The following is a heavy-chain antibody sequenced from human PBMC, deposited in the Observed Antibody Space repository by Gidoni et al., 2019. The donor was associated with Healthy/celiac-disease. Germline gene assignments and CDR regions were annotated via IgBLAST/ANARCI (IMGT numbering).Heavy chain of an antibody. V-gene: IGHV3-72*01. CDR2: TRNKANSYTT. Sequence: EVQLVESGGGLVQPGGSLRLSCAASGFTFSDHYMDWVRQAPGQGLEWVGRTRNKANSYTTEYAASVKGRFTISRDDSKNSLYLQMNSLKTEDTAVYYCARVGYCSSTSCTMRGAFDIWGQGTMVTVSS. D-gene: IGHD2-2*01. CDR3: ARVGYCSSTSCTMRGAFDI. CDR1: GFTFSDHY. J-gene: IGHJ3*02.